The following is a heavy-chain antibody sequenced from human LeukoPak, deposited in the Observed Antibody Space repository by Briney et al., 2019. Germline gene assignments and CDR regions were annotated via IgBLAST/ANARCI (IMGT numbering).Heavy chain of an antibody. CDR2: INPNSGGT. Sequence: ASVKVSCKASGCTFTGYYMHWVRQAPGQGLEWMGWINPNSGGTNYAQKFQGRVTMTRDTSISTAYMELSRLRSDDTAVYYCARDRGAIAAAGNFDYWGQGTLVTVSS. CDR1: GCTFTGYY. CDR3: ARDRGAIAAAGNFDY. V-gene: IGHV1-2*02. D-gene: IGHD6-13*01. J-gene: IGHJ4*02.